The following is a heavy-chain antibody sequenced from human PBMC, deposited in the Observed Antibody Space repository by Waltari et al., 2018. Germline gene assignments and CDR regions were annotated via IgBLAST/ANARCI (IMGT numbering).Heavy chain of an antibody. CDR1: GFTFRDSA. CDR3: SRHDTAGATNYYKYYMDV. J-gene: IGHJ6*03. CDR2: IRGKTNSYAT. Sequence: EMQLVESGGGLVQPGGSLKLSCAASGFTFRDSAMNWVRQASGKGLEWVGRIRGKTNSYATAYAASVTGRFTISRDDSKNTAYLQMSSLKPEDTAVYYCSRHDTAGATNYYKYYMDVWGKGTTVTVSS. D-gene: IGHD1-26*01. V-gene: IGHV3-73*02.